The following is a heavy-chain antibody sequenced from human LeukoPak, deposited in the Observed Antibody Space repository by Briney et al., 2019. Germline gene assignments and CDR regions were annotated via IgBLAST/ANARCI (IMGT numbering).Heavy chain of an antibody. CDR3: ARVFVGENFDY. CDR1: GFPFSSYE. D-gene: IGHD3-10*02. V-gene: IGHV3-48*03. J-gene: IGHJ4*02. CDR2: ISYTGSNK. Sequence: GGSLRLSCAASGFPFSSYEMNWVRQAPGKGLEWLSYISYTGSNKYYADSVKGRFTISRDNAKNSLYLQMNSLRAEDTAVYLCARVFVGENFDYWGQGTLVTVSS.